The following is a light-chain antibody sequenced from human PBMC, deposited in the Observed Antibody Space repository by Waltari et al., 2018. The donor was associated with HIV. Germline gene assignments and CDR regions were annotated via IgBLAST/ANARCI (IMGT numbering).Light chain of an antibody. J-gene: IGLJ2*01. CDR1: TSNICAGYA. V-gene: IGLV1-40*01. CDR2: ANN. Sequence: QSLLTRPPSATGAPGPSVTLASTARTSNICAGYAVHRYHQVPGTAPKLVIDANNNRAAGVPDRFSGSKFVPSASLAITGLQAEDEGTYYCQSYDSGSSGSVFGGGTKLTVL. CDR3: QSYDSGSSGSV.